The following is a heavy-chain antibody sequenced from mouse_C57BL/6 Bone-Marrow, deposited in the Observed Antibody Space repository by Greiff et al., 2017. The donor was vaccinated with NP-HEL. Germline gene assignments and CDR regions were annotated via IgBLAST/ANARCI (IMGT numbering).Heavy chain of an antibody. CDR2: ISYSGST. CDR1: GYSITSDY. J-gene: IGHJ2*01. V-gene: IGHV3-8*01. Sequence: EVQVVESGPGLAKPSQTLSLTCSVTGYSITSDYWNWIRKFPGNKLEYMGYISYSGSTYYTPSLKSRISIIPDSSKNQYYLHLNSVTTEDTATYDCAIYHYYGSVYYCDYWGQGTTLTVSA. D-gene: IGHD1-1*01. CDR3: AIYHYYGSVYYCDY.